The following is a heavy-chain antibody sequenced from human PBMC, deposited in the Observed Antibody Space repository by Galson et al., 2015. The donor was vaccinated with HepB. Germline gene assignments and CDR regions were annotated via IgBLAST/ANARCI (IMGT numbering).Heavy chain of an antibody. CDR2: IYSVGNT. D-gene: IGHD1-7*01. CDR1: GFTVSSNY. CDR3: ARGAGTTLYFDY. Sequence: SLRLSCAASGFTVSSNYMSWVRQAPGKGLEWVSVIYSVGNTYYADSVKGRFTISRHNSKNTLHLQMNSLRAEDTAVYYCARGAGTTLYFDYWGQGTLVTVSS. V-gene: IGHV3-53*04. J-gene: IGHJ4*02.